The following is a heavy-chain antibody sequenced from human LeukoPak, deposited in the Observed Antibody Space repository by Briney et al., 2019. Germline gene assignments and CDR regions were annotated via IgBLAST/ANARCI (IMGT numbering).Heavy chain of an antibody. J-gene: IGHJ6*02. V-gene: IGHV4-59*08. D-gene: IGHD2-15*01. Sequence: SETLSLTCTVSGGSISSYYWSWIRQPPGKGLEWIGYIYYSGSTNYNPSLKSRVTISVDTSKNQSSLKLSSVTAADTAVYYCARWGYCSGGSCPDVWGQGTTVTVSS. CDR1: GGSISSYY. CDR3: ARWGYCSGGSCPDV. CDR2: IYYSGST.